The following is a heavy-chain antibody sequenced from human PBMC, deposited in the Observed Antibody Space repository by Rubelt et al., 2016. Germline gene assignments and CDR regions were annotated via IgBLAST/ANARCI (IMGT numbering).Heavy chain of an antibody. Sequence: QVQLQESGPGLVKPSETLSLTCTVSGYSISSGYYWGWIRQPPGKGLEWIGYIYYSGSTNYNPSLKSRVTISVDTSKNQFSLKLSSVTAADTAVYYCARGERELDYWGQGTLVTVSS. D-gene: IGHD1-26*01. CDR3: ARGERELDY. V-gene: IGHV4-61*01. CDR1: GYSISSGYY. J-gene: IGHJ4*02. CDR2: IYYSGST.